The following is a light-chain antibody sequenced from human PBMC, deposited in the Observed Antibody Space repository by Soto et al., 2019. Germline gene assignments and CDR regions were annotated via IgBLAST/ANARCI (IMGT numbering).Light chain of an antibody. CDR1: QDISSY. CDR3: QQLNTYPRT. J-gene: IGKJ1*01. Sequence: DIQLTQSPSFLSASVGDRVTITCWASQDISSYLAWYQQKPGKAPKVLIYAAFSLENGVPSRFSGSGSGTEFTLTISSLQPEDFATYYCQQLNTYPRTFGPGTKVDIK. V-gene: IGKV1-9*01. CDR2: AAF.